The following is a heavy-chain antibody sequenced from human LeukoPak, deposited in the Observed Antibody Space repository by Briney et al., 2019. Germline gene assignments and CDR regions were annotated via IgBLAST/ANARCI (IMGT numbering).Heavy chain of an antibody. J-gene: IGHJ4*02. V-gene: IGHV3-74*01. Sequence: GGSLRLSCAASGFTFSSYWMHWVRQAPGRGLVWVSRINTDGTNTIYADSVKGRFTISRDNAKNTLYLQMNSLRAEDTAVYYCAGYIFAPGNDYWGQGTLVTVSS. CDR3: AGYIFAPGNDY. CDR2: INTDGTNT. CDR1: GFTFSSYW. D-gene: IGHD3-3*02.